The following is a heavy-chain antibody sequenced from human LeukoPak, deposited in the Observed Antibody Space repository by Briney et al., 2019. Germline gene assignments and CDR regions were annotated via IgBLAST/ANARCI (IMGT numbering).Heavy chain of an antibody. CDR3: ARRDGGGYDY. CDR2: ISTNGGST. V-gene: IGHV3-64*01. Sequence: QSGGSLRLSCAASGFTFSNYAMHWVRQAPGKGLEYVSAISTNGGSTYYANSVKGRFTISRDNSKNTLYLQMGSLRAEDMAVYYCARRDGGGYDYWGQGTLVTVSS. CDR1: GFTFSNYA. D-gene: IGHD3-22*01. J-gene: IGHJ4*02.